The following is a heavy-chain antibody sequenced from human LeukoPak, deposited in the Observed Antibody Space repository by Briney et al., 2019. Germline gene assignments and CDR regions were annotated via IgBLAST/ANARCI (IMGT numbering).Heavy chain of an antibody. CDR3: ARVGGTNYYYYDMDV. Sequence: SETLSLTCTVSGGSTSNYYWSWIRQPPGKGLEWIGYIYYSGSTNYNPSLKSRVTISVDTSKNQFSLKLSSVTAADTAVYYCARVGGTNYYYYDMDVWGQGTTVTVSS. J-gene: IGHJ6*02. V-gene: IGHV4-59*01. CDR1: GGSTSNYY. D-gene: IGHD1-26*01. CDR2: IYYSGST.